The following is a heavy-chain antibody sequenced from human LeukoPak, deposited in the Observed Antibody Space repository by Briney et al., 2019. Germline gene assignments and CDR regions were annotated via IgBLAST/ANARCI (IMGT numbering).Heavy chain of an antibody. CDR3: ARLGGSSWYYYYYYMDV. CDR1: GGSFSGYY. V-gene: IGHV4-34*01. D-gene: IGHD6-13*01. CDR2: NNHSGST. Sequence: SETLSLTCAVYGGSFSGYYWSWIRQPPGKGLEWIGENNHSGSTNYNPSLKSRVTISVDTSKNQFSLKLSSVTAADTAVYYCARLGGSSWYYYYYYMDVWGKGTTVTISS. J-gene: IGHJ6*03.